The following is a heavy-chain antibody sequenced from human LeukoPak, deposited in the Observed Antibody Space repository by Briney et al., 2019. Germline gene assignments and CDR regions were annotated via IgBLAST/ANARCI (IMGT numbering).Heavy chain of an antibody. CDR3: ARGSYYYYMDV. CDR1: GFTFSSYD. CDR2: IGTAGDT. J-gene: IGHJ6*03. Sequence: GGSLRLSCAASGFTFSSYDMHWVRQATGEGLEWVSAIGTAGDTYYPGSVKGRFTISRENAKNSLYLQMNSLRAGDTAVYYCARGSYYYYMDVWGKGTTVTVSS. V-gene: IGHV3-13*01.